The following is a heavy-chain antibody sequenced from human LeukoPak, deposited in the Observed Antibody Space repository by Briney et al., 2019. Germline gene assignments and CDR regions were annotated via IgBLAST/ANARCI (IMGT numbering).Heavy chain of an antibody. CDR2: IYYSGST. CDR1: GGSISSYY. J-gene: IGHJ4*02. V-gene: IGHV4-59*01. Sequence: PSETLSLTCTVSGGSISSYYWSWIRQPPGKGLEWIGYIYYSGSTNYNSSLKSRVTISVDTSKNHFSLKLSSGTAADTAVYYCARADIAVAGKGIDYWGQGTLVTVSS. D-gene: IGHD6-19*01. CDR3: ARADIAVAGKGIDY.